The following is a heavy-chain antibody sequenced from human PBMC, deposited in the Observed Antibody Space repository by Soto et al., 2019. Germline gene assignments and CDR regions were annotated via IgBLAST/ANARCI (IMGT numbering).Heavy chain of an antibody. J-gene: IGHJ4*02. CDR1: GYTLTELS. V-gene: IGHV1-24*01. CDR3: ARSDGYCSGGSCYWRVLDY. CDR2: FDPEDGET. D-gene: IGHD2-15*01. Sequence: ASVKVSCKVSGYTLTELSMHWVRQALGKGLEWMGGFDPEDGETIYAQKFQGRVTMTEDTSTDTAYMELRSLRSDDTAVYYCARSDGYCSGGSCYWRVLDYWGQGTLVTVSS.